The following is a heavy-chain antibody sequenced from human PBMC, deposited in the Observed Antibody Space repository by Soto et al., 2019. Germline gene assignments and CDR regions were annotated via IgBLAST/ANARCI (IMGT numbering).Heavy chain of an antibody. J-gene: IGHJ4*02. V-gene: IGHV1-69*06. CDR3: ATDGHYYDSSGYYAPFDY. D-gene: IGHD3-22*01. Sequence: SVKVSCKASGDTFSTYTITWLRQAPGQGLEWMGGIIPRSATSNYAQKFQGRVTMTEDTSTDTAYMELSSLRSEDTAVYYCATDGHYYDSSGYYAPFDYWGQGTLVTVSS. CDR1: GDTFSTYT. CDR2: IIPRSATS.